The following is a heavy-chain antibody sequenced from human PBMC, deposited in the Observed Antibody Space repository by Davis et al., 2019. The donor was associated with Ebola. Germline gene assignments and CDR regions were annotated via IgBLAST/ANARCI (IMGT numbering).Heavy chain of an antibody. V-gene: IGHV3-33*01. CDR1: GFTFSSYG. Sequence: GESLKISCAASGFTFSSYGMHWVRQAPGKGLEWVAVIWYDGSNKYYADSVKGRFTISRDNSKNTLYLQMNSLRAEDTAVYYCARDGLSGWPFDYWGQGTLVTVSS. CDR3: ARDGLSGWPFDY. D-gene: IGHD6-19*01. CDR2: IWYDGSNK. J-gene: IGHJ4*02.